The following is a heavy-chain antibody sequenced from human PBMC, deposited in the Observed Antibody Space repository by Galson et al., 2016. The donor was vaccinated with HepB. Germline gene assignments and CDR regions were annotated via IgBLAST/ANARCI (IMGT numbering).Heavy chain of an antibody. CDR1: GFTFSNYG. D-gene: IGHD3-10*01. CDR2: IWYDGSNK. Sequence: SLRLSCAASGFTFSNYGMHWVRQAPGKGLEWVAVIWYDGSNKYYADSVKGRFTISRDNSKNTLYLQMNSLRAEDTAVYYCAKRAYYGSGRNGCGMDVWGQGTTVTVSS. J-gene: IGHJ6*02. V-gene: IGHV3-33*06. CDR3: AKRAYYGSGRNGCGMDV.